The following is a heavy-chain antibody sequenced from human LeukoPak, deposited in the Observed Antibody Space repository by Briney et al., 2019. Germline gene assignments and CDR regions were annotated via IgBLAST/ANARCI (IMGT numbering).Heavy chain of an antibody. J-gene: IGHJ4*02. CDR2: INEDGSDK. Sequence: GGSPRLSCAASGFTFSSSWMTWVRQAPGKGLERVAHINEDGSDKYYVDSVTGRFSISRDNTKNSLYLQMSSLRAEDTAVYYCATWSNAWEFDYWGQGTLVSVSS. D-gene: IGHD1-26*01. CDR3: ATWSNAWEFDY. CDR1: GFTFSSSW. V-gene: IGHV3-7*05.